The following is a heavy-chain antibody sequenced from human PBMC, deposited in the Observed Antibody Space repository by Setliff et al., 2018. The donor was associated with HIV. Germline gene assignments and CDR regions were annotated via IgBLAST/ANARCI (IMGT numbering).Heavy chain of an antibody. J-gene: IGHJ4*03. CDR3: TKGGGLNFRWHDWFVKI. CDR1: GFNFRTSW. CDR2: IYPSDSDT. V-gene: IGHV5-51*01. Sequence: PGESLKISCQGSGFNFRTSWIGWVRQMPGKGLEWIGVIYPSDSDTRISLSFRGQVTISADKSISTAYLQLNSLRASDTAIYYCTKGGGLNFRWHDWFVKIWGQGTPVTVSS. D-gene: IGHD3-9*01.